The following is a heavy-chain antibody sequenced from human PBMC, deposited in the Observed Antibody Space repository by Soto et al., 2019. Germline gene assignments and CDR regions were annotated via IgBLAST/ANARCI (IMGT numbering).Heavy chain of an antibody. CDR1: GGSISSGGYY. J-gene: IGHJ4*02. Sequence: SETLSLTCTVSGGSISSGGYYWSWIRQHPGKGLEWIGYIYYSGSTYYNPSLKSRVTISVDTSKNQFSLKLSSVTAADTAVYYCARTGERWILGYYFDYWGQGTLVTVSS. V-gene: IGHV4-31*03. D-gene: IGHD2-2*03. CDR3: ARTGERWILGYYFDY. CDR2: IYYSGST.